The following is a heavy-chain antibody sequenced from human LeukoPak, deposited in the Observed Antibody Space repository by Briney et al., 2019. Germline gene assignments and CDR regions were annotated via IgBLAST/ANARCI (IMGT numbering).Heavy chain of an antibody. CDR3: ARAREDILAGGYYYYYMDV. V-gene: IGHV1-2*06. Sequence: ASVKVSCKASGYTFTGYYMHWVRQAPGQGLEWMGRINPNSGGTNYAQKFQGRVTMTRDTSISTAYMELSRLRSDDTAVYYCARAREDILAGGYYYYYMDVWGKGTTVTVSS. D-gene: IGHD3-9*01. CDR1: GYTFTGYY. CDR2: INPNSGGT. J-gene: IGHJ6*03.